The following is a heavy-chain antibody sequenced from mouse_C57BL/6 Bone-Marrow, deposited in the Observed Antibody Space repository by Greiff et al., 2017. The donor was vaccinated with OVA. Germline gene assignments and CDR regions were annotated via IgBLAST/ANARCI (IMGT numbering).Heavy chain of an antibody. CDR1: GYTFTSYW. CDR3: ARGWLLLHWYFDV. CDR2: IYPSDSET. V-gene: IGHV1-61*01. Sequence: QVQLQQPGAELVRPGSSVKLSCKASGYTFTSYWMDWVKQRPGQGLEWIGNIYPSDSETHYNQKFKDKATLTVDKSSSTAYMQLSSLTSEDSAVYYCARGWLLLHWYFDVWGTGTTVTVSS. J-gene: IGHJ1*03. D-gene: IGHD2-3*01.